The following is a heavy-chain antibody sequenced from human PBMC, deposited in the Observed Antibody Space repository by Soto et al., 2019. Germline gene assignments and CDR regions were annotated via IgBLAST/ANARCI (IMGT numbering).Heavy chain of an antibody. J-gene: IGHJ5*02. CDR2: MYHSGCT. Sequence: TSETLCLTCTVSGGCVSSGSYYWSWIRQPRGKGLEWIGYMYHSGCTNYIPTLKGRVNISVDTSKNQFILKLTAVVAADTALNYCARVPQDILNSYNWFDPWSQGTMVTVSS. V-gene: IGHV4-61*01. CDR1: GGCVSSGSYY. D-gene: IGHD3-9*01. CDR3: ARVPQDILNSYNWFDP.